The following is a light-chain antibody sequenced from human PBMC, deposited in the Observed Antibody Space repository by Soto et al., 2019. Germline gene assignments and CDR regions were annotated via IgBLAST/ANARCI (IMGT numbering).Light chain of an antibody. Sequence: QSVLTQPASVSGSPGQSITISCTGTRSDVGGYQDVSWYQQHPGKAPKLIMYDVNNRPSGISNRFSGSKSGNTASLNISGLQAEDEADYYCGAYTGTSSFYVLGGGTKSPS. CDR2: DVN. CDR3: GAYTGTSSFYV. V-gene: IGLV2-14*03. J-gene: IGLJ1*01. CDR1: RSDVGGYQD.